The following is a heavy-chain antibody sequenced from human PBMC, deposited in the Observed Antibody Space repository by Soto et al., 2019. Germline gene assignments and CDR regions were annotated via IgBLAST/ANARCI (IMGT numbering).Heavy chain of an antibody. Sequence: PGGSLRLSCAASGFTFSSYGMHWVRQAPGKGLEWVAVIWYDGSNKYYADSVKGRFTISRDNSKNTLYLQMNSLRAEDTAVYYCARDSGDPRLSWFDPWGQGTLVTVS. V-gene: IGHV3-33*01. CDR2: IWYDGSNK. CDR3: ARDSGDPRLSWFDP. J-gene: IGHJ5*02. CDR1: GFTFSSYG. D-gene: IGHD4-17*01.